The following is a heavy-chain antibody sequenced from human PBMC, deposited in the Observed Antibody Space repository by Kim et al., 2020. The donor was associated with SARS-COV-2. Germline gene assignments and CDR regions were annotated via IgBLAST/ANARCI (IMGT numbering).Heavy chain of an antibody. V-gene: IGHV3-33*06. CDR3: AKDGGRWLHLYYFDY. D-gene: IGHD1-26*01. J-gene: IGHJ4*02. CDR2: IWYDGSNK. CDR1: GFTFSSYG. Sequence: GGSLRLSCAASGFTFSSYGMHWVRQAPGKGLEWVAVIWYDGSNKYYADSVKGRFTISRDNSKNTLYLQMNSLRAEDTAVYYCAKDGGRWLHLYYFDYWGQGTLVTVSS.